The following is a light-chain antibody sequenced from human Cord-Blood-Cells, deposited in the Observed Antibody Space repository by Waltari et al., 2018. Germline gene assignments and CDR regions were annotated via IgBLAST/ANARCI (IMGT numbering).Light chain of an antibody. J-gene: IGLJ3*02. V-gene: IGLV3-19*01. CDR1: SLRRYS. Sequence: SSDLTQAPAVSVAWSQSVRNTCQGDSLRRYSPSWYQQKLAQAPVLVIYGKNNRPSGIPDRFSGSSSGNTASLTITGAQAEDEADYYCNSRDSSGNHWVFGGGTKLTVL. CDR2: GKN. CDR3: NSRDSSGNHWV.